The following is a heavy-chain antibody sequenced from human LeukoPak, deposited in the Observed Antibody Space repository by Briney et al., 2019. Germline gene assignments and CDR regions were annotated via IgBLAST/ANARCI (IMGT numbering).Heavy chain of an antibody. CDR1: GFTFSNYA. D-gene: IGHD2-21*02. V-gene: IGHV3-64*01. J-gene: IGHJ4*02. CDR3: ARDRGAYCGGDCFNYYFDY. CDR2: ITNNGGST. Sequence: PGGSLRLSCAASGFTFSNYAMHWVRQAPGKGLEYVSAITNNGGSTYYANSVKGRFTISRDNSKNTLYLRMGSLRAEDMAVYYCARDRGAYCGGDCFNYYFDYWGQGTLVTVSS.